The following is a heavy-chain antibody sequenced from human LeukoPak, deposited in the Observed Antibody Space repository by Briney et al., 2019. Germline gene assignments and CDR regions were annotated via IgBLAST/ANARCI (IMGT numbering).Heavy chain of an antibody. CDR2: MNPNSGNT. Sequence: ASVKVSCKASGYTFPSYDINWVRQATGQGLEWMGWMNPNSGNTGYAQKFQGRVTITRNTSISTAYMELSSLRSEDTAVYYCARAHYYDSSGYYYGFDYWGQGTLVTVSS. CDR1: GYTFPSYD. V-gene: IGHV1-8*03. J-gene: IGHJ4*02. CDR3: ARAHYYDSSGYYYGFDY. D-gene: IGHD3-22*01.